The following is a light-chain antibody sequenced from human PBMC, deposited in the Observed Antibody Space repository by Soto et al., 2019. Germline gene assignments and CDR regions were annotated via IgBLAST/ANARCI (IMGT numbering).Light chain of an antibody. V-gene: IGKV1-12*01. J-gene: IGKJ3*01. CDR1: QGISNW. CDR2: ATS. Sequence: DIQLTQSPSSVSASVGDRVTITCRASQGISNWLAWYQQRPGRAPKLLVYATSTLQTGVPPRFSGHGSGTIFTLTVSSLQPEDFATYYCHQGNSFPRTFGPGTKVDIQ. CDR3: HQGNSFPRT.